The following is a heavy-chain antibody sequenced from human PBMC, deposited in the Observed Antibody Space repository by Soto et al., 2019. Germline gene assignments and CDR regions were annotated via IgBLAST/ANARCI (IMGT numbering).Heavy chain of an antibody. CDR2: TGSGTGPG. CDR3: ARRDSGGFFRFFES. D-gene: IGHD2-15*01. V-gene: IGHV1-69*06. J-gene: IGHJ4*02. CDR1: GGSLSTNP. Sequence: SVKISCKASGGSLSTNPISWVRQAPGQGLEWMGGTGSGTGPGNNAQKFQGRLTVTADKSTSTVYMELTNLSSEDTAVYYCARRDSGGFFRFFESWGQGTLVTVSS.